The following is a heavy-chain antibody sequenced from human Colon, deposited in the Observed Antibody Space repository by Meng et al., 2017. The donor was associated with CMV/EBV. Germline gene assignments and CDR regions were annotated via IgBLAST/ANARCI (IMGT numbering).Heavy chain of an antibody. J-gene: IGHJ4*02. V-gene: IGHV4-31*02. CDR1: GAAISSDGYY. Sequence: SGAAISSDGYYWTWVRQRPGKGLEWIGHIYHRGTTYYDPSLKSRVTISVDTSKNQLSLRLTSVIAADTAVYYCARDRRTASETLDYWGPGTLVTVSS. CDR2: IYHRGTT. D-gene: IGHD2-21*02. CDR3: ARDRRTASETLDY.